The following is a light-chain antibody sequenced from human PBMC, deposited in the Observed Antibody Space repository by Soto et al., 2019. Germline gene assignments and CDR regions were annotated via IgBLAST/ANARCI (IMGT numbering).Light chain of an antibody. J-gene: IGLJ1*01. CDR2: DVS. V-gene: IGLV2-8*01. CDR3: CSYAGSTFV. Sequence: QSVLTQPPSASGSPGQSVTISCTGTSSDVGGYNYVSWYQQYPGKAPKLVIYDVSERPSGVPDRFSGSKSGNTASLTVSGLQAEDEADYYCCSYAGSTFVFGTGTKLTVL. CDR1: SSDVGGYNY.